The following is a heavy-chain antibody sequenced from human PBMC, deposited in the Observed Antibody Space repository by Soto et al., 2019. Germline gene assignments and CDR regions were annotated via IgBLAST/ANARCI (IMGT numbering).Heavy chain of an antibody. V-gene: IGHV4-61*01. CDR2: IYYSGST. J-gene: IGHJ4*02. CDR3: ARERPLDSTVVTVFDY. D-gene: IGHD4-17*01. CDR1: GGSVSSGSYY. Sequence: QVQLQESGPGLVKPSETLSLTCTVSGGSVSSGSYYWSWIRQPPGKGLEWIGDIYYSGSTNYNPSLKRRVTISVDTSKNQFSLKLSSVTAADTAVYYCARERPLDSTVVTVFDYWGQGTLVTVSS.